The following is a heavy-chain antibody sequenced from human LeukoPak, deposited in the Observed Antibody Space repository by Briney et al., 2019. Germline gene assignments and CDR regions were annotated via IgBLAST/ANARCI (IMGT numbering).Heavy chain of an antibody. V-gene: IGHV3-23*01. CDR3: AKVRHPYGPPDQYFDH. Sequence: GGSLRLSCAASGVTFSNFAMSWVRQAPGKGLEWVSAISAGGGSTYYADSVKDRFTISRDNSKNTLYLQMNSLRVEDTAVYYCAKVRHPYGPPDQYFDHWGQGTLVTVSS. D-gene: IGHD3-10*01. J-gene: IGHJ4*02. CDR2: ISAGGGST. CDR1: GVTFSNFA.